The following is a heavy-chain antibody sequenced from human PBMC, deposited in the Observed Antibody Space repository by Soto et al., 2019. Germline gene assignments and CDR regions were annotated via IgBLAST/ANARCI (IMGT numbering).Heavy chain of an antibody. V-gene: IGHV1-8*01. CDR3: ARGNHFNYAGFDV. CDR2: MNAKSGDT. J-gene: IGHJ6*02. D-gene: IGHD3-16*01. CDR1: GYTFSDFD. Sequence: GASVKVSCKASGYTFSDFDINWLRQAAGQGPEWMGWMNAKSGDTFSAQRLQGKFNMTWDTSLSTAYMEVGSLTSDDAAIYYCARGNHFNYAGFDVWGQGTTVTVSS.